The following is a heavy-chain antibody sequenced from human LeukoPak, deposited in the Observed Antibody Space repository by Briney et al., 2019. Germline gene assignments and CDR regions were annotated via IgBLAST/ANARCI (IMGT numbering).Heavy chain of an antibody. J-gene: IGHJ4*02. CDR2: ITSSSTYI. D-gene: IGHD3-22*01. Sequence: PGGSLRLSCAASGLTFSDYSMNWVRQAPGKGLEWVSSITSSSTYIYYADSVKGRFTISRDDARNSLYLQMDSLRGDDTAVYYCVRLRRNYDSSGYYYYDYWGQGTLVTV. CDR3: VRLRRNYDSSGYYYYDY. CDR1: GLTFSDYS. V-gene: IGHV3-21*01.